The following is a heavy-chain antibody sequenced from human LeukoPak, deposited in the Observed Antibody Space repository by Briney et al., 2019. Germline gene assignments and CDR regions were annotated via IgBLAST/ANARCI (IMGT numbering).Heavy chain of an antibody. V-gene: IGHV1-18*01. J-gene: IGHJ4*02. CDR2: ISAYNGNT. CDR3: ARAPPGDWGYYFDY. Sequence: ASVKVSCKASGYTFTSYGISWVRQAPGQGLEWMGWISAYNGNTNYAQKLQGRVTMATDTSTSTAYMELRSLRSDDTAVYYCARAPPGDWGYYFDYWGQGTLVTVSS. CDR1: GYTFTSYG. D-gene: IGHD7-27*01.